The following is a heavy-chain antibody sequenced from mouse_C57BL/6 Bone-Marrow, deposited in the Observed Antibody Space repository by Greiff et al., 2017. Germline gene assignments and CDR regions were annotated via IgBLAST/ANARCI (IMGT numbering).Heavy chain of an antibody. D-gene: IGHD1-1*01. Sequence: EVKVVESGGGLVQSGRSLRLSCATSGFTFSDFYMEWVRQAPGKGLEWIAASRNKANDYTTEYSASVKGRFIVSRDTSQSILYLQMNALRAEDTAIYYCARDGDYGSSYWYFDVWGTGTTVTVSS. CDR3: ARDGDYGSSYWYFDV. CDR2: SRNKANDYTT. J-gene: IGHJ1*03. V-gene: IGHV7-1*01. CDR1: GFTFSDFY.